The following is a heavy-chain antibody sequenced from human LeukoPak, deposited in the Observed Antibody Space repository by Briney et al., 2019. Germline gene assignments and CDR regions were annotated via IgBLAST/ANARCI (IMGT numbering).Heavy chain of an antibody. CDR3: ARAGYSDGYDYYYYMDV. J-gene: IGHJ6*03. D-gene: IGHD5-18*01. V-gene: IGHV1-18*01. CDR2: ISAYNGDT. CDR1: GYTFTSYG. Sequence: ASVKVSCKASGYTFTSYGISWVRQAPGQGLEWMGWISAYNGDTNYAQKLQGRVTMTTDTSTSTAYMELRSLRSDDTAVYYCARAGYSDGYDYYYYMDVWGKGTTVTVSS.